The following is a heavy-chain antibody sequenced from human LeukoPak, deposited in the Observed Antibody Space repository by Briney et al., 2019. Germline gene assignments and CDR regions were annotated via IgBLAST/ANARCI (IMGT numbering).Heavy chain of an antibody. CDR3: AKDLGIAACLYYFDY. D-gene: IGHD6-13*01. J-gene: IGHJ4*02. Sequence: PGGSLRLSCAASGFTFSSYAMSWVRQAPGKGLEWVSAISGSGGSTYYADSVKGQFTISRDNSKNTLYLQMNSLRAEDTAVYYCAKDLGIAACLYYFDYWGRGTLVTVSS. CDR1: GFTFSSYA. CDR2: ISGSGGST. V-gene: IGHV3-23*01.